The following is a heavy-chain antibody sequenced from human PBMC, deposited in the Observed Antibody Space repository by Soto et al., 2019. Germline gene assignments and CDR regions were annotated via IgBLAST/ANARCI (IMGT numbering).Heavy chain of an antibody. D-gene: IGHD2-2*03. V-gene: IGHV1-24*01. Sequence: ASVKVSCKVSGSTLTELSMHWVRQAPGKGLEWMGGFDPEDGETIYAQKFQGRVTMTEDTSTDTAYMELSSLRSEDTAVYYCATMDPTDNYYYYYYMDVWGKGTTVTVSS. CDR2: FDPEDGET. CDR1: GSTLTELS. J-gene: IGHJ6*03. CDR3: ATMDPTDNYYYYYYMDV.